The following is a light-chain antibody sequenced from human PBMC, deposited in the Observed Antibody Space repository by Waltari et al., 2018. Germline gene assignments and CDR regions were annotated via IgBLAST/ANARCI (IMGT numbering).Light chain of an antibody. J-gene: IGKJ2*01. CDR3: QQYNTYYT. V-gene: IGKV1-5*03. Sequence: DVQMTQSPSTLSASVGDTVTITCRASQSISSWLAWYQQKAGKAPKLLIYKASTVESGVPSGVSGSGSGTEFTLTISSLQPDDLATYYCQQYNTYYTFGQGTILEIK. CDR1: QSISSW. CDR2: KAS.